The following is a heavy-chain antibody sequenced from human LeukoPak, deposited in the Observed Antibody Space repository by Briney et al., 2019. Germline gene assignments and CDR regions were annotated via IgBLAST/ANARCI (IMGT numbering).Heavy chain of an antibody. V-gene: IGHV3-9*01. D-gene: IGHD3-22*01. CDR1: GFTFEDYA. J-gene: IGHJ4*02. Sequence: GGSLRLSCAASGFTFEDYAMHWVRQAPGKGLEWVPGINWNSGSIGYADSVKGRFTISRDNVMNSLYLQMNSLRAEDTAVYYCGKGQRITMTRVDYWGQGTLVSVSS. CDR2: INWNSGSI. CDR3: GKGQRITMTRVDY.